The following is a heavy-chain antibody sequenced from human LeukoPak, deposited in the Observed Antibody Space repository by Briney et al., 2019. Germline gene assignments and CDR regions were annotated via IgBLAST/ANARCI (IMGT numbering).Heavy chain of an antibody. CDR1: GFTFDDYG. Sequence: GGSLGLSCAASGFTFDDYGMSWVRQAPGKGLEWVSGINWNGGSTGYADSVKGRFTISRDNAKNSLYLQMNSLRAEDTALYYCARDTGVVGATGSDYWGQGTLVTVSS. J-gene: IGHJ4*02. D-gene: IGHD1-26*01. CDR3: ARDTGVVGATGSDY. CDR2: INWNGGST. V-gene: IGHV3-20*04.